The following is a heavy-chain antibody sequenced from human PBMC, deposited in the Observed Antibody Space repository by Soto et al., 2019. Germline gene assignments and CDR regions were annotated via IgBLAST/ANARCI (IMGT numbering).Heavy chain of an antibody. Sequence: GGSLRLSCAASGFTVSSNYMSWVRQAPGKWLEWVSVIYSGGSTYYADSVKGRFTISRDNSKNTLYLQMNSLRAEDTAVYYCARARITRMTTVTTNYGMDVWGQGXTVTVYS. V-gene: IGHV3-53*01. D-gene: IGHD4-17*01. CDR3: ARARITRMTTVTTNYGMDV. CDR1: GFTVSSNY. CDR2: IYSGGST. J-gene: IGHJ6*02.